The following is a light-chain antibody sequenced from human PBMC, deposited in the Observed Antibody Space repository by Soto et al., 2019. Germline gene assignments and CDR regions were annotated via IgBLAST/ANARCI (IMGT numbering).Light chain of an antibody. CDR3: QQYDNLPPRN. CDR1: QDISNY. J-gene: IGKJ4*01. Sequence: DIQMTQSPSSLSASVGDRVTITCQASQDISNYLNWYQQKPGKAPKLLIYDASNLETGVPSRFSGSGSGTDFTFTISSLQPEDIATYYCQQYDNLPPRNFGGGTKVEIK. CDR2: DAS. V-gene: IGKV1-33*01.